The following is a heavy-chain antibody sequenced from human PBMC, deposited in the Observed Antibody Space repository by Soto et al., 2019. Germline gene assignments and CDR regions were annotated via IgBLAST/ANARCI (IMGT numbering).Heavy chain of an antibody. V-gene: IGHV5-10-1*01. Sequence: GESLKISCKGSGYSFAGYWITWVRQKPGKGLEWMGRIDPSDSQTYYSPSFRGHVTVSVTKSITTVFLQWSSLRASDTAMYYCARQIYDSDTGPNFQYYFDSWGQGTPVTVSS. CDR3: ARQIYDSDTGPNFQYYFDS. D-gene: IGHD3-22*01. CDR1: GYSFAGYW. J-gene: IGHJ4*02. CDR2: IDPSDSQT.